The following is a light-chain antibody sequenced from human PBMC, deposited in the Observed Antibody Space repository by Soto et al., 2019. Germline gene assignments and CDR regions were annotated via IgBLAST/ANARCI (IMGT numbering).Light chain of an antibody. Sequence: DIELTQSPATLSLSPGERATLSCRASQSVSSYLAWYQQKPGQAPRLLIYDASNRATGIPARFSGSGSGTAFSPTISSLEHEDFAVSYCQQRSNWTPYTFGQGTKLEIK. CDR1: QSVSSY. CDR3: QQRSNWTPYT. V-gene: IGKV3-11*01. CDR2: DAS. J-gene: IGKJ2*01.